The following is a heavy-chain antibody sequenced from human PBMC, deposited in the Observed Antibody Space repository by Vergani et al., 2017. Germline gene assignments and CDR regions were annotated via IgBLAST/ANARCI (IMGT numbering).Heavy chain of an antibody. CDR3: ARGGTAMAKGVSY. J-gene: IGHJ4*02. CDR1: GYTFTSYY. Sequence: QVQLVQSGAEVKKPGASVKVSCKASGYTFTSYYMHWVRQAPGQGLEWMGIINPSGGSTSYAQKFQGRVTMTRDTSKNQFSLKLSSVTAADTAVYYCARGGTAMAKGVSYWGQGTLVTVSS. CDR2: INPSGGST. D-gene: IGHD5-18*01. V-gene: IGHV1-46*01.